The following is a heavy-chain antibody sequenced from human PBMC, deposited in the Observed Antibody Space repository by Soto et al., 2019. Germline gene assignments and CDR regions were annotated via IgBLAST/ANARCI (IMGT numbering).Heavy chain of an antibody. CDR1: GYTFTNHG. CDR3: ARDRVAGIWGDAFDI. Sequence: QVQLVQSGTEVKKPGASVKVSCKTSGYTFTNHGINWVRQAPGQGLEWMGWINPYNANTNYAQKLQGRVTMTTDTSTTTAYLELRRRTSDETAVYYCARDRVAGIWGDAFDIWGQGKVVNVSS. V-gene: IGHV1-18*04. J-gene: IGHJ3*02. CDR2: INPYNANT. D-gene: IGHD3-16*01.